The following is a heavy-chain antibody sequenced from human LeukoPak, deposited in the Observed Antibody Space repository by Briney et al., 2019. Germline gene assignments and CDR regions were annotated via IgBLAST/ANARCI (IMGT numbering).Heavy chain of an antibody. CDR1: GYTFTSYG. V-gene: IGHV1-18*01. CDR3: VRGGGTIFGVVINNWFDP. CDR2: ISAYNGNT. Sequence: ASVKVSCKASGYTFTSYGISWVRQAPGQGLEWMGWISAYNGNTNYAQKLQGRVTMTTDTSTSTAYMELRSLRSDDTAVYYCVRGGGTIFGVVINNWFDPWGQGTLVTVSS. D-gene: IGHD3-3*01. J-gene: IGHJ5*02.